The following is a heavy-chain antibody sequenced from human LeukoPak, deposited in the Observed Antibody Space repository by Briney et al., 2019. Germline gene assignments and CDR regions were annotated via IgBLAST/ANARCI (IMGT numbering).Heavy chain of an antibody. J-gene: IGHJ4*02. Sequence: GGSLRLSCAASGFTFSSYAMNWVRQAPGKGLEWVSGISGSGDGRYYTDSVKGRFTISRDISRTTVYLQMNSLTVEDTAIYYCAKDLYTVPGACDHWDQGTLVTVSS. V-gene: IGHV3-23*01. CDR1: GFTFSSYA. D-gene: IGHD6-19*01. CDR3: AKDLYTVPGACDH. CDR2: ISGSGDGR.